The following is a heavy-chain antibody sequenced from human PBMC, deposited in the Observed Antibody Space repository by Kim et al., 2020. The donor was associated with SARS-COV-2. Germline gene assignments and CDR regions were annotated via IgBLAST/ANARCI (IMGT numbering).Heavy chain of an antibody. CDR3: ARVRYDSSGYPDY. D-gene: IGHD3-22*01. V-gene: IGHV4-4*02. J-gene: IGHJ4*02. Sequence: YNPSLKSRVTISVDKSKNQFSLKLSSVTAADTAVYYCARVRYDSSGYPDYWGQGTLVTVSS.